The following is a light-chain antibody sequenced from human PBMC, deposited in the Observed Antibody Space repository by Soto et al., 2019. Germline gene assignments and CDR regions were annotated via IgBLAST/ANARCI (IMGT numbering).Light chain of an antibody. CDR3: MQGTHWPFT. J-gene: IGKJ3*01. CDR2: KVS. Sequence: DVVMTQSPLSLSVTLGQPASISCRSSQSLVYSDGNTYLSWFQQGPGQSPRRLIYKVSNRDSGVPDRFSGSGSGTDFTLKISRVEAEDVGVYYYMQGTHWPFTFGPGTKVDIK. CDR1: QSLVYSDGNTY. V-gene: IGKV2-30*01.